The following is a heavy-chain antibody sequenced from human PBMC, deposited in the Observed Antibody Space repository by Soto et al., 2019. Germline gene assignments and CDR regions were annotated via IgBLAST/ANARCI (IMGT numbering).Heavy chain of an antibody. V-gene: IGHV3-43D*04. CDR1: GFDFEDFA. CDR3: AKALYYYDSSPLDH. D-gene: IGHD3-22*01. CDR2: TNSDGTDS. J-gene: IGHJ4*02. Sequence: HPGGSLRLSCAAAGFDFEDFAMHWVRQAPGKGLEWVSLTNSDGTDSYYMDSVRGRFTISRDNGKNSLYLQMDRLRPEDTAFYFCAKALYYYDSSPLDHWGQGTLVTVSS.